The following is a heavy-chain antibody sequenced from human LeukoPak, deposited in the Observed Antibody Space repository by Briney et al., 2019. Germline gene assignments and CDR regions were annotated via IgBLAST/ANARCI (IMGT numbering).Heavy chain of an antibody. CDR3: ARVYCSSTSCYAFDI. Sequence: SVKVSCKASGGTFSSYAISWVRQAPGQGLEWMGGIIPIFGTANDAQKFQGRVTITADKSTSTAYMELSSLRSEDTAVYYCARVYCSSTSCYAFDIWGQGTMVTVSS. CDR1: GGTFSSYA. J-gene: IGHJ3*02. CDR2: IIPIFGTA. D-gene: IGHD2-2*01. V-gene: IGHV1-69*06.